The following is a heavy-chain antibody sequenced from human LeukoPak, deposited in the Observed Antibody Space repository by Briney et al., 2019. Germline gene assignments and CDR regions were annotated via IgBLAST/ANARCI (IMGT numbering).Heavy chain of an antibody. V-gene: IGHV3-66*01. CDR2: IYSGGST. CDR3: ARDLRYFDWLLSHYYYYYGMDV. D-gene: IGHD3-9*01. CDR1: GFTVSSNY. Sequence: GGSLRLSCAASGFTVSSNYMSWVRQAPGKGLEWVSVIYSGGSTYYADSVKGRFTISRDNSKNTLYLQMNSLRAEDTAVYYSARDLRYFDWLLSHYYYYYGMDVWGQGTTVTVSS. J-gene: IGHJ6*02.